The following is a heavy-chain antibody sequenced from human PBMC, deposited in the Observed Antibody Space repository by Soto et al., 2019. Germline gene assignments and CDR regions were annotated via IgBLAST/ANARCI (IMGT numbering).Heavy chain of an antibody. CDR3: AKGPSYYDSSGYWPFDY. D-gene: IGHD3-22*01. CDR1: GFTFSSYA. J-gene: IGHJ4*02. CDR2: ISGSGGST. V-gene: IGHV3-23*01. Sequence: GGSLRLSCAASGFTFSSYAMSWVRQAPGKGLEWVSAISGSGGSTYYADSVKGRFTISRDNSKNTLYLQMNSLRAEDTAVYYCAKGPSYYDSSGYWPFDYWGQGTLVTVSS.